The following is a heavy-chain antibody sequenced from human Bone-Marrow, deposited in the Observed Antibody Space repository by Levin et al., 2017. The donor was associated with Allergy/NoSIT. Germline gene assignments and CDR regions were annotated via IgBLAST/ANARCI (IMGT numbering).Heavy chain of an antibody. J-gene: IGHJ4*02. V-gene: IGHV4-59*01. CDR2: VHSTGTT. CDR3: AGGGAERGRDSVN. Sequence: GSLRLSCTVSGGSINTYHWSWIRQAPGKGLEWVGNVHSTGTTNYNPSLKNPVTISVETSKNQFSLKLTSVTAADTATYYCAGGGAERGRDSVNWGRGTLVTVAS. CDR1: GGSINTYH. D-gene: IGHD1-26*01.